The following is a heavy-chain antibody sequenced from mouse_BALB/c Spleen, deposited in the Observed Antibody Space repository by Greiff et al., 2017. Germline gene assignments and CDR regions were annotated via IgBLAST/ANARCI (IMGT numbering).Heavy chain of an antibody. CDR2: INPYNDGT. Sequence: VQLKQSGPELVKPGASVKMSCKASGYTFNSYVMHWVKQKPGQGLEWIGYINPYNDGTKYNEKFKGKATLTSDKSSSTAYMELSSLTSEDSAVYYCARIDSYWYFDVWGAGTTVTVSS. CDR1: GYTFNSYV. CDR3: ARIDSYWYFDV. J-gene: IGHJ1*01. V-gene: IGHV1-14*01.